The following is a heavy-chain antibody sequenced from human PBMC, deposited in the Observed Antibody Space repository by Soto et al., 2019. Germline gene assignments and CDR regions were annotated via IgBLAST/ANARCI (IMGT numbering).Heavy chain of an antibody. CDR3: ARGTTGYYGSGSYYKERTLRGGMDV. CDR2: TYYRSKWYN. J-gene: IGHJ6*02. Sequence: SQTLSLTCAISGDSVSSNSAAWNWIRQSPSRGLEWLGRTYYRSKWYNDYAVSVKSRITINPDTSKNQFSLQLNSVTPEDTAVYYCARGTTGYYGSGSYYKERTLRGGMDVWGQGTPVTVSS. V-gene: IGHV6-1*01. CDR1: GDSVSSNSAA. D-gene: IGHD3-10*01.